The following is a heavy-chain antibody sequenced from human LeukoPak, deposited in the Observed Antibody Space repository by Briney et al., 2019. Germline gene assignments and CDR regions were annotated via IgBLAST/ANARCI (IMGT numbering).Heavy chain of an antibody. Sequence: SETLSLTCAVYGGSFSGYYWSWIRQPPGKGLEWIGEINHSGSTNYNPSLKSRVTISVDTSKNQFSLKLSSVTAADTAVYYCARGGMVATIGGNWFDPWGQGTLVTVSS. CDR3: ARGGMVATIGGNWFDP. J-gene: IGHJ5*02. CDR2: INHSGST. V-gene: IGHV4-34*01. CDR1: GGSFSGYY. D-gene: IGHD5-12*01.